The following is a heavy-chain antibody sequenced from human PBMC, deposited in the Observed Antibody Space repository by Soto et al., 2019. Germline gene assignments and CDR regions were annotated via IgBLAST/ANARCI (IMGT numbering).Heavy chain of an antibody. CDR2: ISGSGGST. Sequence: GGSLRLSCAASGFTFSSYAMSWVRQAPGKGLEWVSAISGSGGSTYYADSVKGRFTISRDNSKNTLYLQMNSLRAEDTAVYYCAKDPILEQQLVYYYGMDVGGQGTTVTVSS. D-gene: IGHD6-13*01. J-gene: IGHJ6*02. CDR3: AKDPILEQQLVYYYGMDV. CDR1: GFTFSSYA. V-gene: IGHV3-23*01.